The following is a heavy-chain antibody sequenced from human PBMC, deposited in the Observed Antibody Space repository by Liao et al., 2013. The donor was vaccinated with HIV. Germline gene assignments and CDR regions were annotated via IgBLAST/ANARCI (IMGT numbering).Heavy chain of an antibody. J-gene: IGHJ6*03. CDR3: ARQAYYYYYYVDV. Sequence: QVQLQQSGPGLVTPSVTLSLTCTVSGGSITSGRYYWSWIRQSAGKGLEWIGRIYTNGTTNYNPSLRSRVTMSVDTSKSQFSLKLASVTAADSAVYYCARQAYYYYYYVDVWGRGTTVTVSS. CDR2: IYTNGTT. CDR1: GGSITSGRYY. V-gene: IGHV4-61*02.